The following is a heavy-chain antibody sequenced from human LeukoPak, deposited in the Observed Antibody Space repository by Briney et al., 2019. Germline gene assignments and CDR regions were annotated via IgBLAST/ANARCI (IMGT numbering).Heavy chain of an antibody. CDR1: GFTFSNYG. Sequence: GGSLRLSCAASGFTFSNYGMHWVRQAPGKGLEWVAFIRYDGSNKYYADSVKGRFTISRDNSKNTLYLQMNSLRVEDTAVYYCATSLNWANDYWGQGTLVTVSS. J-gene: IGHJ4*02. CDR2: IRYDGSNK. CDR3: ATSLNWANDY. V-gene: IGHV3-30*02. D-gene: IGHD7-27*01.